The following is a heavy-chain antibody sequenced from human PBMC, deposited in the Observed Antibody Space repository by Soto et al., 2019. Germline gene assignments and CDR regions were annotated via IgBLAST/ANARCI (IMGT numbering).Heavy chain of an antibody. CDR2: IKEDGSEK. Sequence: GGSLRLSCAASGFTFSNSWMSWVRQAPGKGLEWVANIKEDGSEKHYEGSVKGRFTISRDNAKNSLHLQMNSLRAEGTAVYYCARDRIALIRGLMTTLNWFDPWGQGTLVTVSS. V-gene: IGHV3-7*01. CDR3: ARDRIALIRGLMTTLNWFDP. CDR1: GFTFSNSW. D-gene: IGHD3-10*01. J-gene: IGHJ5*02.